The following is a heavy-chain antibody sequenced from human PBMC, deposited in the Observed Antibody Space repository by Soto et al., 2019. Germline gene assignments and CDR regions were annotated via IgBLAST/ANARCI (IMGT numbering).Heavy chain of an antibody. CDR3: ARSEVAHYYYYGMDV. CDR2: IYPGDSDT. CDR1: GYSFTSYW. V-gene: IGHV5-51*01. D-gene: IGHD5-12*01. J-gene: IGHJ6*02. Sequence: GESLKISCKGSGYSFTSYWIGWVRQMPGKGLEWMGIIYPGDSDTRYSPSFQGQVTISADKSISTAYLQWSSLKASDTAMYYCARSEVAHYYYYGMDVWGQGTTVTVSS.